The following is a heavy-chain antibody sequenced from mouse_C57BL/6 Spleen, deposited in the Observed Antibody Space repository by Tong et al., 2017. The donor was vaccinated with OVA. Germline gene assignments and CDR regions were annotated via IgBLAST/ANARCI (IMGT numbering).Heavy chain of an antibody. J-gene: IGHJ3*01. D-gene: IGHD2-2*01. CDR3: VRENGYWFAY. Sequence: EVQLQESGGGLVKPGGSLKLSCAASGFTFSSYAMSWVRQTPEKRLEWVATISSGGSYTYYPDSVKGRFTISRDNAKNPLYLQMSSLRSEDTAMYYCVRENGYWFAYWGQGTLVTVSA. CDR2: ISSGGSYT. CDR1: GFTFSSYA. V-gene: IGHV5-9-3*01.